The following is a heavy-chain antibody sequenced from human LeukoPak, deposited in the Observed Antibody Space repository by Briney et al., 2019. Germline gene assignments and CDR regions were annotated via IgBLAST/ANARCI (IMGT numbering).Heavy chain of an antibody. CDR1: GGSISSYY. CDR3: ARTRRNSGSYYYFDY. CDR2: IYTSGST. D-gene: IGHD1-26*01. J-gene: IGHJ4*02. Sequence: PSETLSLTCTVSGGSISSYYWSWIRQPAGKGLEWIGRIYTSGSTNYNPSLKSRVTMSVDTSKNQFPLKLSSVTAADTAVYYCARTRRNSGSYYYFDYWGQGTLVTVSS. V-gene: IGHV4-4*07.